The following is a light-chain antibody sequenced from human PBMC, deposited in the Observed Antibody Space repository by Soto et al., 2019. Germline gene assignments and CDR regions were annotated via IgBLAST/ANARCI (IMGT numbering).Light chain of an antibody. CDR3: QQYKSGST. CDR2: EAS. Sequence: DIQMTQSPSTLSTSVGDRATITCLATQNIDRWLAWYQQKPGKAPKLLIYEASSLEGGVPSRFSGSGSGTEFTLTVSGLQAEDFATHWCQQYKSGSTFGQGTKLDFK. CDR1: QNIDRW. J-gene: IGKJ1*01. V-gene: IGKV1-5*01.